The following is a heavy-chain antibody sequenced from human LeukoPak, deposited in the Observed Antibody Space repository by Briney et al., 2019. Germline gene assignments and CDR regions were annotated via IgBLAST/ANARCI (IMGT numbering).Heavy chain of an antibody. Sequence: GASVKVSCKTSGYTFTNYFMHWVRQAPRQGLEWMGAVTPSDGGTNYAQKFQGRITMTRDTSTSTVYMDLSSLKPEDTAVYYCVREGGCSGGSCYRFDPWGQGALVTVSS. CDR2: VTPSDGGT. CDR1: GYTFTNYF. V-gene: IGHV1-46*03. J-gene: IGHJ5*02. CDR3: VREGGCSGGSCYRFDP. D-gene: IGHD2-15*01.